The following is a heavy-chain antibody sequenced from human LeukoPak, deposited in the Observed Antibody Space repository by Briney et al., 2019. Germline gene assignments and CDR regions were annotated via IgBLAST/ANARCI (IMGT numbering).Heavy chain of an antibody. Sequence: GGSLRLSCAASGFTFNSYEMNWVRQTPGKGLEWVSYISSSGSTIYYADSVKGRFSISRDNAKNSLYLQMNSLRAEDTAVYYCVRGLDYNVAWVYWGQGTLVTVSS. CDR2: ISSSGSTI. V-gene: IGHV3-48*03. CDR1: GFTFNSYE. CDR3: VRGLDYNVAWVY. D-gene: IGHD3-10*01. J-gene: IGHJ4*02.